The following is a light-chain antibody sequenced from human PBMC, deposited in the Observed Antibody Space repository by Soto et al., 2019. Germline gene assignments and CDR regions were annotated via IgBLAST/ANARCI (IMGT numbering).Light chain of an antibody. CDR3: SSYTSSSIDYV. J-gene: IGLJ1*01. CDR1: SSDVGGYNY. CDR2: EVS. V-gene: IGLV2-14*01. Sequence: QSALTQPASVSGSPGQSITISCTGTSSDVGGYNYVSWYQQHPGKAPKLMIYEVSNRPSGVSNRFSGSKSGNTASLTISGLQAEDEADYSCSSYTSSSIDYVLGTGTKLTVL.